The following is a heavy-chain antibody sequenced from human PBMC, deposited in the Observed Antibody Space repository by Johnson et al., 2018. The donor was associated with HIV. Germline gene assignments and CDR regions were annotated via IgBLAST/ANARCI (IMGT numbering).Heavy chain of an antibody. J-gene: IGHJ3*02. CDR3: ARDPLENDYIWGQGAFDI. V-gene: IGHV3-66*01. CDR2: IYSGGST. Sequence: VQLVESGGGSVQPGGSLRLSCAASGFTFSSYWMHWVRQAPGKGLMWVSVIYSGGSTYYADSVKGRFTISRDNSKKKLYLQMGSLRAEDMAVYYCARDPLENDYIWGQGAFDIWGQGTMVTVSS. D-gene: IGHD3-16*01. CDR1: GFTFSSYW.